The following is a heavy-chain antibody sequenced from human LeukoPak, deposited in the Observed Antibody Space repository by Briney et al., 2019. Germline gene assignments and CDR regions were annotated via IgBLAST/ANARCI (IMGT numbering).Heavy chain of an antibody. CDR2: IYHSGST. CDR3: ARVPYSSSYYYFDY. V-gene: IGHV4-38-2*02. Sequence: SETLSLTCTVSGYSISSGYYWGWVRQPPGKGLEWIGSIYHSGSTYYNPSLKSRVTISVDTSKNQFSLKLSSVTAADTAVYYCARVPYSSSYYYFDYWGQGTLVTVSS. D-gene: IGHD6-13*01. CDR1: GYSISSGYY. J-gene: IGHJ4*02.